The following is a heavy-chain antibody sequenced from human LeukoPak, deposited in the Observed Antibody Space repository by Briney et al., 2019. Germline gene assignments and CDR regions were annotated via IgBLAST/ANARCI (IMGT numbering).Heavy chain of an antibody. V-gene: IGHV3-7*01. Sequence: GGSLRLSCAVSGFTFSSYWMSWVRQAPGKGLEWVANIMQDGSEKYYVDSVKGRFTISRDNAKNSLYLQMNSLRAEDTAVYYCARLAVVYDSSGYYYVQDYWGQGTLVTVSS. CDR3: ARLAVVYDSSGYYYVQDY. CDR2: IMQDGSEK. D-gene: IGHD3-22*01. J-gene: IGHJ4*02. CDR1: GFTFSSYW.